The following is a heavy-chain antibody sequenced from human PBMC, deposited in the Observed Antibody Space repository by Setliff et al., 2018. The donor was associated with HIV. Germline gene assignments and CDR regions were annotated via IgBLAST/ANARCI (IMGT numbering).Heavy chain of an antibody. CDR3: ARGGPARVALLYWFDP. J-gene: IGHJ5*02. CDR1: GYNFVGYG. V-gene: IGHV1-18*01. D-gene: IGHD2-21*01. Sequence: GASVKVSCKASGYNFVGYGINWLRQAPGQGLEWMGWINTYNGNTKYGQKFQGSVTTTTDTSTSTVYMELRNLRSDDTAVYFCARGGPARVALLYWFDPWGQGTLVTVSS. CDR2: INTYNGNT.